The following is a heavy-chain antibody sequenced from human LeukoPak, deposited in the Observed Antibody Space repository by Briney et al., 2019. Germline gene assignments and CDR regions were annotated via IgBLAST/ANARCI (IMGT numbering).Heavy chain of an antibody. CDR2: IYYSGYT. Sequence: KPSETLSLTYTVSGGSISGYYWSWIRQPPGKGLEWIGYIYYSGYTNYNPSLKSRLTISVDTSKNQFSLKVSSVTAADTAVYYCARGERPGPDYWGQGALVTVSS. V-gene: IGHV4-59*01. CDR3: ARGERPGPDY. J-gene: IGHJ4*02. D-gene: IGHD1-14*01. CDR1: GGSISGYY.